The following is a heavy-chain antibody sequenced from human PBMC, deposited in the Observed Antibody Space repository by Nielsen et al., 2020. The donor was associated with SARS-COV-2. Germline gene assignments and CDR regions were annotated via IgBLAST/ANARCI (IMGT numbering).Heavy chain of an antibody. D-gene: IGHD3-22*01. CDR3: ARGSYYGGFDP. V-gene: IGHV3-13*04. J-gene: IGHJ5*02. CDR2: IGTAGDT. CDR1: GFTLSSYE. Sequence: GGSLRLSCAASGFTLSSYEMNWVRQATGKGLEWVSAIGTAGDTYYPGSVKGRFTISRENAKNSLYLQMNSLRAGDTAVYYCARGSYYGGFDPWGQGTLVTVSS.